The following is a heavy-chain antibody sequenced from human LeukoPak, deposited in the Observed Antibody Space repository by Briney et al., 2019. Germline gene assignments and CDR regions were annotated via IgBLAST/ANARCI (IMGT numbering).Heavy chain of an antibody. Sequence: ASVKVSCKASGYTFTSYDINWVRQATGQGLEWMGWMNPNSGNTGYAQKFQGRVTITRNTSISTAYMELSSLRSEDTAVYYCARGVGSSSPYYYYYYMDVRGKGTTVTVSS. J-gene: IGHJ6*03. CDR3: ARGVGSSSPYYYYYYMDV. D-gene: IGHD6-6*01. CDR2: MNPNSGNT. CDR1: GYTFTSYD. V-gene: IGHV1-8*03.